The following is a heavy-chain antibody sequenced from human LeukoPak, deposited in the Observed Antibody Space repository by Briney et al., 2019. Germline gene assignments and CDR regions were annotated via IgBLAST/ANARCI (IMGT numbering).Heavy chain of an antibody. CDR2: IIPIFGTA. J-gene: IGHJ4*02. V-gene: IGHV1-69*13. Sequence: SVKVSCKASGGTFSSYAISWVRQAPGQGLEWMGGIIPIFGTANYAQKFQGRVTITADESTSTAYMELSSPRSEDTAVYYCARGTPSGTLWVPFDYWGQGTLVTVSS. CDR1: GGTFSSYA. CDR3: ARGTPSGTLWVPFDY. D-gene: IGHD3-10*01.